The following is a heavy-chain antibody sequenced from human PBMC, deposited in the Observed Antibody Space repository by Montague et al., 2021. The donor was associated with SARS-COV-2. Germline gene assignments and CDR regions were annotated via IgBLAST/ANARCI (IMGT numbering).Heavy chain of an antibody. CDR1: GGSISSYY. Sequence: SETLSLSCTVSGGSISSYYWSWIRQPPGKGLERIGYIYYSGSTNYNPSLKSRVTISVDTSKNQFSLKLSSVTAADTAVYYCARLGRYASSGYYLEDAFDIWGQGTMVTVSS. CDR2: IYYSGST. J-gene: IGHJ3*02. D-gene: IGHD3-22*01. V-gene: IGHV4-59*08. CDR3: ARLGRYASSGYYLEDAFDI.